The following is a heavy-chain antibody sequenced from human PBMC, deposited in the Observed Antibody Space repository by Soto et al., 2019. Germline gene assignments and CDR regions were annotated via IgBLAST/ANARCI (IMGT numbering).Heavy chain of an antibody. J-gene: IGHJ4*02. V-gene: IGHV1-69*02. D-gene: IGHD3-10*01. CDR3: AGYYGSGSRPFDY. Sequence: QVQLVQSGAEVKKPGSSVKVSCTASGGTFSSYTFNWVRQAPGQGLEWMGRIIPVLNMSTYAHKFQVRVSLMSYESPNTVYMELNSLRSDDTAVYYCAGYYGSGSRPFDYWGQGTLVTVSS. CDR1: GGTFSSYT. CDR2: IIPVLNMS.